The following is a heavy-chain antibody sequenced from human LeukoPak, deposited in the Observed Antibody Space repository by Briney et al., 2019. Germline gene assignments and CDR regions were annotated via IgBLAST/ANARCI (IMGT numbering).Heavy chain of an antibody. D-gene: IGHD1-26*01. Sequence: PSQTLSLTCTVSGGSISSGSYYWSWIRQPAGKGLEWIGRIYTSGSTNYNPSLKSRVTISVDTSKNQFSLKLSSVTAADTAVYYCARVIGGRFDYWGQGTLVTVSS. CDR3: ARVIGGRFDY. CDR1: GGSISSGSYY. V-gene: IGHV4-61*02. CDR2: IYTSGST. J-gene: IGHJ4*02.